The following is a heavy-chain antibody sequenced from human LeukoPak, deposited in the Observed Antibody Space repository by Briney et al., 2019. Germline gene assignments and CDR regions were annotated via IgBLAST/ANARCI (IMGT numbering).Heavy chain of an antibody. D-gene: IGHD6-13*01. CDR3: AKSRGSSWTYDAFDI. CDR2: ISGSGGST. CDR1: GFTFSSYA. Sequence: GVSLRLSCAASGFTFSSYARSWVRQAPGKGLEWVSAISGSGGSTYYADSVKGRFTISRDNSKNTLYLQMNSLRAEDTAVYYCAKSRGSSWTYDAFDIWGQGTMVTVSS. J-gene: IGHJ3*02. V-gene: IGHV3-23*01.